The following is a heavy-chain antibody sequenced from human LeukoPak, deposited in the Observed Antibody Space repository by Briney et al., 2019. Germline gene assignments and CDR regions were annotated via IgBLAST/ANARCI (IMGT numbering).Heavy chain of an antibody. D-gene: IGHD6-13*01. Sequence: PGGSLRLSCAASGFTFSSYGMHWVRQAPGKGLEWVAVISYDGSNKYYADSVKGRFTISRDNSKNTLYLQMNSLRAEDTAVYYCAKDKYSSSWYYVRGKEYNNWFDPWGQGTLVTVSS. CDR3: AKDKYSSSWYYVRGKEYNNWFDP. J-gene: IGHJ5*02. V-gene: IGHV3-30*18. CDR2: ISYDGSNK. CDR1: GFTFSSYG.